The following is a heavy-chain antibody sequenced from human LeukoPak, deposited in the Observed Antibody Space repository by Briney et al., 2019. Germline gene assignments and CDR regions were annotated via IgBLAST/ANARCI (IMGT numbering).Heavy chain of an antibody. CDR2: IRYDGIKK. J-gene: IGHJ4*02. Sequence: GESGRLSCAASGFTFDTYGMLWLLHAPGQGRELVALIRYDGIKKFYAGSVKGRFTISRDNSKNTLYLQMNSLRLEDTALYYCAKDDNGPQDNWGQGTLVTVSS. V-gene: IGHV3-30*02. CDR1: GFTFDTYG. CDR3: AKDDNGPQDN. D-gene: IGHD1-14*01.